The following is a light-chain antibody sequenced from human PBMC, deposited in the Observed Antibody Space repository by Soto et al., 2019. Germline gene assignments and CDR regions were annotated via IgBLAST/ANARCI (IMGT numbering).Light chain of an antibody. CDR1: QSVFYSSNNRNY. J-gene: IGKJ4*01. CDR2: WAS. CDR3: QQYYSTPFT. Sequence: DIVMTQSPDSLAVSLGERAPINCKSSQSVFYSSNNRNYLAWYQQKPGQPPKLLIYWASTRESGVPDRFSGSGSGTDFTLTISSLQAEDVPVYYCQQYYSTPFTFGGGTKVEIK. V-gene: IGKV4-1*01.